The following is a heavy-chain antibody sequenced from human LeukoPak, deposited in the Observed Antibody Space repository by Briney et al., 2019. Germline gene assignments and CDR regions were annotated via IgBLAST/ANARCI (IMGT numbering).Heavy chain of an antibody. CDR1: GFTFSSYA. Sequence: GGSLRLSCAASGFTFSSYAMHWVRQAPGQRLEWMGWINAGNGNTKYSQKFQGRVTITRDTSASTAYMELSSLRSEDTAVYYCARDLPVDTAMVPPYYYYGMDVWGQGTTVTVSS. CDR3: ARDLPVDTAMVPPYYYYGMDV. V-gene: IGHV1-3*01. J-gene: IGHJ6*02. CDR2: INAGNGNT. D-gene: IGHD5-18*01.